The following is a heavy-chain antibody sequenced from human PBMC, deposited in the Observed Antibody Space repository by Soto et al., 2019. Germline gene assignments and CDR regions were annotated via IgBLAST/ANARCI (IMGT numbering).Heavy chain of an antibody. CDR1: GYTFTGYY. CDR3: AVAGLPFES. Sequence: QVQLVQSGAEVKKPGASVKVSCKTSGYTFTGYYIHWVRQAPGQVLEWMALIKPNSGDTNYGHKFQGRVTLTRDTSINTVYMEVTSLRFDDTAVYYCAVAGLPFESWGQGTLVTVFS. D-gene: IGHD6-19*01. V-gene: IGHV1-2*02. J-gene: IGHJ1*01. CDR2: IKPNSGDT.